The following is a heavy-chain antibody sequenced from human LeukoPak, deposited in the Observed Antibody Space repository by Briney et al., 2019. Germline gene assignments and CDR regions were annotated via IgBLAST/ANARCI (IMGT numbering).Heavy chain of an antibody. D-gene: IGHD1-26*01. J-gene: IGHJ4*02. CDR3: ARENSGSYYFDY. CDR2: ISSNGGST. CDR1: GFTFSSYA. V-gene: IGHV3-64*01. Sequence: GGSLRLSCAASGFTFSSYAMRWVRQAPGKGLEYVSAISSNGGSTYYANSVKGRFTISRDNPKNTLYLQMGSLRAEDMAVYYCARENSGSYYFDYWGQGTLVTVSS.